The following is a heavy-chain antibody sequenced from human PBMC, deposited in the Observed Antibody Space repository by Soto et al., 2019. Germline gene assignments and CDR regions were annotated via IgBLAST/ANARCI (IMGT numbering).Heavy chain of an antibody. CDR2: IGTAGDT. CDR1: GFTFSSYD. D-gene: IGHD6-19*01. V-gene: IGHV3-13*01. CDR3: ARDLAVAGTASTFDY. Sequence: GGSLRLSCAASGFTFSSYDMHWVRQATGKGLEWVSAIGTAGDTYYPGSVKGRFTISRENAKNSLYLQMNSLRAEDTAVYYCARDLAVAGTASTFDYWGQGTLVTVSS. J-gene: IGHJ4*02.